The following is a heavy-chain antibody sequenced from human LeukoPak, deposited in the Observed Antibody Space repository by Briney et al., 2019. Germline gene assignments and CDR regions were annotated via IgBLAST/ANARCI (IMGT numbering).Heavy chain of an antibody. Sequence: GGSLRLSCAASGSTFSNVWMSWVRQAPGKGLEWLGRIRNRTDGGTTEYAAPVKGRITISRDDSKNTLYLQMSSLKTEDTATYYCTADLVFVWLGTFDYWGQGALVTVSS. CDR3: TADLVFVWLGTFDY. V-gene: IGHV3-15*01. CDR1: GSTFSNVW. J-gene: IGHJ4*02. D-gene: IGHD3-10*01. CDR2: IRNRTDGGTT.